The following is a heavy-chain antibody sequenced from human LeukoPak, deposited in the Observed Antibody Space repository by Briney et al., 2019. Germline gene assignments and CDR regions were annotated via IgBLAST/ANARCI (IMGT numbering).Heavy chain of an antibody. CDR3: ARIARDCSGGSCYLLGYYYYYMDV. V-gene: IGHV3-7*01. CDR2: IKQDGSER. Sequence: GGSLRLSCAASGFTFSNYWMSWVRQAPGKGLEWVANIKQDGSERYYVDSVKGRFTISRDNAKNSLYLQMNSLRAEDTAVYYCARIARDCSGGSCYLLGYYYYYMDVWGKGTTVTVSS. CDR1: GFTFSNYW. J-gene: IGHJ6*03. D-gene: IGHD2-15*01.